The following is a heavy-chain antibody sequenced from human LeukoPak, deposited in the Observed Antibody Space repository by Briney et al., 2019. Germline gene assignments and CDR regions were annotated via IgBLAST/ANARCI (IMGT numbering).Heavy chain of an antibody. CDR1: GFTFSSYE. D-gene: IGHD3-22*01. CDR2: INHSGST. CDR3: ARLGLDYYDSSGYDY. Sequence: LRVSCAASGFTFSSYEMNWVRQPPGKGLEWIGEINHSGSTNYNPSLKSRVTISVDTSKNQFSLKLSSVTAADTAVYYCARLGLDYYDSSGYDYWGQGTLVTVSS. J-gene: IGHJ4*02. V-gene: IGHV4-34*01.